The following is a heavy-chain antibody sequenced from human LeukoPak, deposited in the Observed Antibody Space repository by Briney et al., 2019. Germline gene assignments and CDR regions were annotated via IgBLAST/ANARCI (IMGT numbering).Heavy chain of an antibody. V-gene: IGHV1-69*05. CDR2: IIPIFGTA. D-gene: IGHD6-19*01. Sequence: ASVKVSCKXSGGTFSSYAISWVRQAPGQGLEWMGRIIPIFGTANYAQKFQGRVTITTDESTSTAYMELSSLRSEDTAVYYCARATVSGWSFDYWGQGTLVTVSS. J-gene: IGHJ4*02. CDR3: ARATVSGWSFDY. CDR1: GGTFSSYA.